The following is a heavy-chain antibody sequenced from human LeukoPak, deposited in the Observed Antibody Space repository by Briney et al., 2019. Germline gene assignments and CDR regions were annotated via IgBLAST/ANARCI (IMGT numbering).Heavy chain of an antibody. V-gene: IGHV4-34*01. D-gene: IGHD2-2*01. CDR3: ARVDIVVVPAAIGKWFDP. CDR2: INHSGST. CDR1: GGSFSGYY. Sequence: SETLSLTCAVYGGSFSGYYWSWIRQPPGKGLEWIGEINHSGSTNYNPSLKSRVTISVDTSKNQFSLKLSSVTAADTAVYYCARVDIVVVPAAIGKWFDPWGQGTLVTVSS. J-gene: IGHJ5*02.